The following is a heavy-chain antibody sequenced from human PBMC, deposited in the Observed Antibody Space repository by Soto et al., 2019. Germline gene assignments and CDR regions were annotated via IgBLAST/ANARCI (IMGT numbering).Heavy chain of an antibody. Sequence: PSETLSLTCTVSGGSISSSSYYWGWIRQPPGKGLEWIGSIYYSGSTYYNPSLKSRVTISVDTSKNQFSLKLSSVTAADTAVYYCARPSDSSSWSHYFDYWGQGTLVTVSS. V-gene: IGHV4-39*01. J-gene: IGHJ4*02. CDR2: IYYSGST. CDR3: ARPSDSSSWSHYFDY. D-gene: IGHD6-13*01. CDR1: GGSISSSSYY.